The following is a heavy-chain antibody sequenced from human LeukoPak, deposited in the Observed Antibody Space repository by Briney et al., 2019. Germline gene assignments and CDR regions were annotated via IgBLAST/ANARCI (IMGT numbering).Heavy chain of an antibody. D-gene: IGHD6-6*01. CDR3: ARVSYRSYYFDY. J-gene: IGHJ4*02. CDR2: IYTSGST. CDR1: GGSISSGSYY. V-gene: IGHV4-61*02. Sequence: SETLSLTCTVSGGSISSGSYYWSWIRQPAGKGLEWIGRIYTSGSTNYNPSLKSRVTISVDTSKNQFSLKLSSVTAADTAVYYCARVSYRSYYFDYWGQGTLVTVSS.